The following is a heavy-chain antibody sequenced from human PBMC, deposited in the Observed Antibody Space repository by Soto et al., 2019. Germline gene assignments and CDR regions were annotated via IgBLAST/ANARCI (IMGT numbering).Heavy chain of an antibody. CDR3: ARGIRTWGESVHNSFAP. Sequence: QVQLQESGPGLVKPSETLSLTCAVSGGSISTSNWWSWVRQPPEKGLDWIGEIYHTGTTNYNPSFNSRLIIAVDTSKHPLSLKLSSVTAADTAVYYCARGIRTWGESVHNSFAPWGQGTLVTVSS. CDR2: IYHTGTT. V-gene: IGHV4-4*02. CDR1: GGSISTSNW. D-gene: IGHD3-16*01. J-gene: IGHJ5*02.